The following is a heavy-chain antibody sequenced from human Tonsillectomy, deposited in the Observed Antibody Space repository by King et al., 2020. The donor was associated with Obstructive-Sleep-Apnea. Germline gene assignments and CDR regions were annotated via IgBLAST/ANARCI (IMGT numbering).Heavy chain of an antibody. V-gene: IGHV4-59*01. Sequence: VQLQESGPGLVKPSETLSLTCTVSGGSISSYDWSWIRQPPGKGLEWIGYIFHIGSTEYNPSLKSRVTISVDRSKNPFSLKLSPVTAADTAIYYCARDGGDRDPYYHYYDMDVWGQGTTVTVSS. D-gene: IGHD2-21*02. J-gene: IGHJ6*02. CDR2: IFHIGST. CDR3: ARDGGDRDPYYHYYDMDV. CDR1: GGSISSYD.